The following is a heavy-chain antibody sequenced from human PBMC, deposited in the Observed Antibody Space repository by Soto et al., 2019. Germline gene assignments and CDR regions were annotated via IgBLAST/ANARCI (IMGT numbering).Heavy chain of an antibody. CDR2: IYYSGST. CDR3: ARRKDENYGSGSYYRPNWFDP. J-gene: IGHJ5*02. Sequence: SETLSLTCTVSGGSISSSSYYWGWIRQPPGKGLEWIGSIYYSGSTYYNPSLKSRVTISVDTSKNQFSLKLSSVTAADTAVYYCARRKDENYGSGSYYRPNWFDPWGQGTLVTVSS. V-gene: IGHV4-39*01. D-gene: IGHD3-10*01. CDR1: GGSISSSSYY.